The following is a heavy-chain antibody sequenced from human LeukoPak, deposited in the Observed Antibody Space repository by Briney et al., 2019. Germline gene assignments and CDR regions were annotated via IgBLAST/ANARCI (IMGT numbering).Heavy chain of an antibody. CDR1: GGSISSYY. Sequence: PSETLSLTCTVSGGSISSYYWSWIRQPPGKGLEWIGYIYYSGSTNYNPSLKSRVTISVDTSKNQFSLKVRSVTAADTAVYFCARGYSYGRKFDYWDQGTLVTVSS. D-gene: IGHD5-18*01. CDR3: ARGYSYGRKFDY. V-gene: IGHV4-59*12. CDR2: IYYSGST. J-gene: IGHJ4*02.